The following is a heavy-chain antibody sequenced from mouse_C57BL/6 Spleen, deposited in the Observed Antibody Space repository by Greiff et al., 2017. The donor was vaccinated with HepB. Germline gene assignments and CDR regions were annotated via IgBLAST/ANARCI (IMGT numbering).Heavy chain of an antibody. CDR3: ARESTMVTFDY. CDR2: ISYDGSN. J-gene: IGHJ2*01. D-gene: IGHD2-2*01. Sequence: EVKLEESGPGLVKPSQSLSLTCSVTGYSITSGYYWNWIRQFPGNKLEWMGYISYDGSNNYNPSLKNRISITRDTSKNQFFLKLNSVTTEDTATYYCARESTMVTFDYWGQGTTLTVSS. CDR1: GYSITSGYY. V-gene: IGHV3-6*01.